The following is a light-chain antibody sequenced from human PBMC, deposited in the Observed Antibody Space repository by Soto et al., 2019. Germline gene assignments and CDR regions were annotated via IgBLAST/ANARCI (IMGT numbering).Light chain of an antibody. CDR3: QQYGSSPLYP. J-gene: IGKJ2*01. CDR1: QSVSSSY. Sequence: EIVLTQSPGTLSLSPGERATLSCRASQSVSSSYLAWYQQKPGQAPRILIYGASSRATGIPDRLSGSGSGTDLPLTISRLEPEDFAVYYCQQYGSSPLYPFGQGAQLEI. V-gene: IGKV3-20*01. CDR2: GAS.